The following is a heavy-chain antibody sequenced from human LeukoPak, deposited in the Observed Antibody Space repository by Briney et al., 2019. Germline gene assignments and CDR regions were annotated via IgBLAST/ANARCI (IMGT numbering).Heavy chain of an antibody. CDR1: GYTFTSYG. CDR2: ISAYNGNT. Sequence: ASVKVSCKASGYTFTSYGISWVRQAPGQGLEWMGWISAYNGNTNYAQKLQGRVTMTTDTSTSTAYMELRSLRSDDTAVYYCARRDTYYDILTGYSQGNYFDYWGQGTLVTVSS. D-gene: IGHD3-9*01. CDR3: ARRDTYYDILTGYSQGNYFDY. V-gene: IGHV1-18*01. J-gene: IGHJ4*02.